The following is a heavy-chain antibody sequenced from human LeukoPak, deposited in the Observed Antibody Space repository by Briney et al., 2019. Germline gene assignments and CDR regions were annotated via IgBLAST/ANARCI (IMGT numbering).Heavy chain of an antibody. CDR1: GYTFTSYD. CDR3: AGAGYDSSGYRFDY. Sequence: ASVKVSCKASGYTFTSYDINWVRQATGQGLEWMVWMNPNSGETGYAQKFQGRVTMTMNTSISTAYMELSSLRSEDTAVYYCAGAGYDSSGYRFDYWGQGTLVTVSS. D-gene: IGHD3-22*01. CDR2: MNPNSGET. J-gene: IGHJ4*02. V-gene: IGHV1-8*01.